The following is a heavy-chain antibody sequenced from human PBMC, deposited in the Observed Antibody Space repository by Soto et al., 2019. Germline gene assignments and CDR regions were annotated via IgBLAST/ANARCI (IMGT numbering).Heavy chain of an antibody. Sequence: SETLSLTCSVSGGSVTLTSYYWGWIRQCPGKGLEWIGDVYYSESTKYNPSLKSRVTISVDTSKNQFSLKLSSVTAADTAVYYCARQRPTDGRWEFANYYGMDVWGQGTPVTVSS. V-gene: IGHV4-39*01. CDR1: GGSVTLTSYY. J-gene: IGHJ6*02. CDR2: VYYSEST. CDR3: ARQRPTDGRWEFANYYGMDV. D-gene: IGHD1-26*01.